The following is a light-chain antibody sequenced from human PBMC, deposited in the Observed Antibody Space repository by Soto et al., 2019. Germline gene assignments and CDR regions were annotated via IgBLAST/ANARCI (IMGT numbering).Light chain of an antibody. Sequence: QSVLTQPPSASGTPGQRVTISCSGSTSNIGTNSVNWYQQLPRTAPKLLIYSNNQRPSGVPDRFSGSKSGTSASLAISGLQSEDEADYYCAAWDDSLNVLFGGGTKLTVL. CDR2: SNN. CDR3: AAWDDSLNVL. CDR1: TSNIGTNS. J-gene: IGLJ2*01. V-gene: IGLV1-44*01.